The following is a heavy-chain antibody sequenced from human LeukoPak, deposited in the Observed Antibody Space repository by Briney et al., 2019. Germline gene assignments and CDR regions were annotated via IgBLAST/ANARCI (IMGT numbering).Heavy chain of an antibody. J-gene: IGHJ4*02. CDR2: INWNGGST. CDR1: GFTFDDYD. Sequence: GGSLRLSCAASGFTFDDYDMSWVRQAPGKGLEWVSGINWNGGSTGYADSVKGRFTISRDNAKNSLYLQMNSLRAEDTALYYCARVLYGDYPFDYWGQRTLVTVSS. V-gene: IGHV3-20*04. D-gene: IGHD4-17*01. CDR3: ARVLYGDYPFDY.